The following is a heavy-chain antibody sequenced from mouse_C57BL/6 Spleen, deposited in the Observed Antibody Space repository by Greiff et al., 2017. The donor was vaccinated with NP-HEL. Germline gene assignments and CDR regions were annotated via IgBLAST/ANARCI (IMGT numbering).Heavy chain of an antibody. CDR2: IRSKSNNYAT. V-gene: IGHV10-1*01. J-gene: IGHJ3*01. Sequence: EVQGVESGGGLVQPKGSLKLSCAASGFSFNTYAMNWVRQAPGKGLEWVARIRSKSNNYATYYADSVKDRFTISRDDSESMLYLQMNNLKTEDTAMYYCVRHALGDYEGFAYWGQGTLVTVSA. D-gene: IGHD2-4*01. CDR3: VRHALGDYEGFAY. CDR1: GFSFNTYA.